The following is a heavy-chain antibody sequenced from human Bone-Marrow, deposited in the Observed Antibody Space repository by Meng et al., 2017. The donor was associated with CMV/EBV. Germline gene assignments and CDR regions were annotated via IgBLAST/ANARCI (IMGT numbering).Heavy chain of an antibody. CDR3: ASYSSSWNYYYYGMDV. J-gene: IGHJ6*02. CDR1: GYTFTGYY. D-gene: IGHD6-13*01. CDR2: ISAYNGNT. V-gene: IGHV1-18*04. Sequence: ASVKVSCKASGYTFTGYYMHWVRQAPGQGLEWMGWISAYNGNTNYAQKLQGRVTMTTDTSTSTAYMELRSLRSDDTAVYYCASYSSSWNYYYYGMDVWGQGTTVTASS.